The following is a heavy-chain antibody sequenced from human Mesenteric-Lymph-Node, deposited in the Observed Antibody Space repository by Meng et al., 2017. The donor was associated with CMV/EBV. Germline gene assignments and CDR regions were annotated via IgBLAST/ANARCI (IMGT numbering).Heavy chain of an antibody. D-gene: IGHD1-26*01. J-gene: IGHJ4*02. CDR1: GFTFSSYS. CDR2: INSDGSST. Sequence: GGSLRLSCAASGFTFSSYSMNWVRQAPGKGLEWVSRINSDGSSTSYADSVKGRFTISRDNAKNTLYLQMNSLRAEDTAVYYCVKVGSFCFDSWGQGTQVTVSS. CDR3: VKVGSFCFDS. V-gene: IGHV3-74*01.